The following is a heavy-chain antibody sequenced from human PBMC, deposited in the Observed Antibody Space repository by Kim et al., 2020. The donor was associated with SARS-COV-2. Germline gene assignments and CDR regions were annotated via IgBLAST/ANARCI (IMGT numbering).Heavy chain of an antibody. CDR3: VGSGTYIV. CDR2: IGTTSVT. CDR1: GFMFSTYA. Sequence: GGSLRLSCAASGFMFSTYAMNWVRQAPGKGLEWVSYIGTTSVTYYTDSVKGRFTISIDNSKNTIYLEMNSLRAEDTAVYYCVGSGTYIVWGQGTTVTVSS. J-gene: IGHJ6*02. D-gene: IGHD3-10*01. V-gene: IGHV3-23*01.